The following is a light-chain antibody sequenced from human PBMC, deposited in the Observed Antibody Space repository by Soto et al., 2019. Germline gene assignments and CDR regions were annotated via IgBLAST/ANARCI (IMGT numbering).Light chain of an antibody. CDR1: QSLSRS. CDR3: QQRNDWLRGT. CDR2: DAS. J-gene: IGKJ5*01. V-gene: IGKV3-11*01. Sequence: EIVLTQSPGTLSLSPGERATISCRASQSLSRSLAWYQQKPGQAPRLLIYDASSRATGVPSRFSGSGSGTEFTLTISSLEPEDFAVYYCQQRNDWLRGTFGQGTRLDIK.